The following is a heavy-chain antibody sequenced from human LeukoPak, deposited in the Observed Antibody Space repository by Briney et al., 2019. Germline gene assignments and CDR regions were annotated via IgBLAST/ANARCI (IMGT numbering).Heavy chain of an antibody. V-gene: IGHV3-48*01. Sequence: GGSLRLSCAASGFTFSSYSMNWVRQAPGKGLEWVSYISSSSSTIYYADSVKGRFTISRDNAKNSLYLQMNSLRAEDTAVYCCARDLRIQLWSLVDFDYWGQGTLVTVSS. CDR3: ARDLRIQLWSLVDFDY. CDR1: GFTFSSYS. D-gene: IGHD5-18*01. J-gene: IGHJ4*02. CDR2: ISSSSSTI.